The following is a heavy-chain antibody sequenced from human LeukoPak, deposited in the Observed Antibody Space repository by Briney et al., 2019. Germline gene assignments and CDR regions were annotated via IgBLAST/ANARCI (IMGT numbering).Heavy chain of an antibody. CDR1: GGSICSSSYY. V-gene: IGHV4-39*02. J-gene: IGHJ5*02. CDR3: ARERRGRFGELYWFDP. Sequence: PSETLSLTCTVSGGSICSSSYYWGWLRQPPGKGLEWYGCNYYSGSTYYNPALKSRVTISVDTSHNQLSLKLSSVPAADTAVYYCARERRGRFGELYWFDPWGQGTLVTVSS. D-gene: IGHD3-10*01. CDR2: NYYSGST.